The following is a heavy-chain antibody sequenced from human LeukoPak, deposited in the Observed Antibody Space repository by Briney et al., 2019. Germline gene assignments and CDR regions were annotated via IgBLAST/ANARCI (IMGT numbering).Heavy chain of an antibody. J-gene: IGHJ4*02. CDR1: GASFNSDDQY. CDR2: IHPSGML. D-gene: IGHD5-18*01. V-gene: IGHV4-30-4*08. CDR3: ARRSGYSYGALGY. Sequence: SQTLSLTCTVSGASFNSDDQYWNWIRQSPGKGLEWIGSIHPSGMLYNNPSLESRVTMSRDTSKNQFSLKLSSVTAADTAVYYCARRSGYSYGALGYWGQGTLVTVSS.